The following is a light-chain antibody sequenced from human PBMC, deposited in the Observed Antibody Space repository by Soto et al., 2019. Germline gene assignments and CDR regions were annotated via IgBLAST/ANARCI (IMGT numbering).Light chain of an antibody. V-gene: IGKV1-9*01. J-gene: IGKJ4*01. CDR2: AAS. CDR3: QQFQSYPLT. Sequence: DIQLTQSPSFLSASVGDRVTITCRASQGISSYLAWYQQKPGIAPKFLIYAASTLQSGVPSRFSCSGSGTAFTITVFSLLPEDSPTYYRQQFQSYPLTFGGGTKVEIQ. CDR1: QGISSY.